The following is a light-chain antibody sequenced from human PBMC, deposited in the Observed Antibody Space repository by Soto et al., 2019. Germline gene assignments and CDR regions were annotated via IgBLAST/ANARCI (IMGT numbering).Light chain of an antibody. CDR3: SSYTTTYTPLYV. CDR1: SSNIGAGYD. V-gene: IGLV1-40*01. J-gene: IGLJ1*01. CDR2: GNT. Sequence: QSVLTQPPSVSGAPGQRVTISCTGSSSNIGAGYDVHWYQQLPGTAPKLLIYGNTNRPSGVPDRFSGSKSGPSASLAITGLQAEDEADYYCSSYTTTYTPLYVFGTGTKVTVL.